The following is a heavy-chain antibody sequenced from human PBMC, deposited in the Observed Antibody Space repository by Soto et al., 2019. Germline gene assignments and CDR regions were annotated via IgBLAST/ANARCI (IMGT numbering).Heavy chain of an antibody. CDR3: ASGGGYESRYYFDY. D-gene: IGHD5-12*01. J-gene: IGHJ4*02. CDR2: IIPIFGTA. Sequence: QVQLVQSGAEVKKPGSSVKVSCKASGGTFSSYAISWVRQAPGQGLDWMGGIIPIFGTANYAQKFQGRVTITADESTSTAYMELSSLRSEDTAVYYCASGGGYESRYYFDYWGQGTLVTVSS. CDR1: GGTFSSYA. V-gene: IGHV1-69*01.